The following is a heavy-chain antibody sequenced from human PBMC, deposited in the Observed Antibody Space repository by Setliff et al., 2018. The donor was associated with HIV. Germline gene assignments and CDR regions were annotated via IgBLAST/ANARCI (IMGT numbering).Heavy chain of an antibody. D-gene: IGHD3-9*01. J-gene: IGHJ6*03. CDR3: ARLVSYYDILTGSYYYYYMDV. CDR2: IIPPVGAA. CDR1: GDTFRNYA. V-gene: IGHV1-69*13. Sequence: SVKVSCKVSGDTFRNYALNWVRQAPGQGLEWMGGIIPPVGAAVYAQNFQGRVTITADESTSTAYMELRSLRSDDTAVYYCARLVSYYDILTGSYYYYYMDVWGKGTTVTVSS.